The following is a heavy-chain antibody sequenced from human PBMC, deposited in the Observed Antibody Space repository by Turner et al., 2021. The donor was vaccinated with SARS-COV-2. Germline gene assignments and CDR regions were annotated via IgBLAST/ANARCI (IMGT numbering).Heavy chain of an antibody. D-gene: IGHD3-16*02. V-gene: IGHV1-8*01. CDR1: GYTFTSYD. J-gene: IGHJ4*02. Sequence: QVQLVQYGAEVKKPGASVKVSCKASGYTFTSYDINWVRQATGQGLEWMGWMNPNSGNTGYAQKFQGRVTMTRNTSISTAYMELSSLRSEDTAVYYCARGMFRFGGVIVRPFEYWGQGTLVTVSS. CDR2: MNPNSGNT. CDR3: ARGMFRFGGVIVRPFEY.